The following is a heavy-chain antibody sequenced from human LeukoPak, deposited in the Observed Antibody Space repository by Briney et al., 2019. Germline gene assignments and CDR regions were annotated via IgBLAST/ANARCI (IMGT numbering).Heavy chain of an antibody. CDR1: GFTFSSYA. D-gene: IGHD3-3*01. J-gene: IGHJ4*02. Sequence: GGSLRPSCAASGFTFSSYAMSWVRQAPGKGLEWASGTSSSGGTTFYADSVKGRFTVSRDNSKNTLYLQMNSLRAEDTAVYYCAKDYDSNLYYFDYWGQGTLVTVSS. CDR2: TSSSGGTT. CDR3: AKDYDSNLYYFDY. V-gene: IGHV3-23*01.